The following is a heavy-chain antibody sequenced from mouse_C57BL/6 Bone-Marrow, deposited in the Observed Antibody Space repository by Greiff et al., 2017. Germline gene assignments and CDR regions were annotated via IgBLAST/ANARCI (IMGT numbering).Heavy chain of an antibody. D-gene: IGHD1-1*01. CDR2: ITPNNGGT. V-gene: IGHV1-26*01. CDR1: GYTFTDYY. CDR3: AKYGTTETLYYFDY. Sequence: EVQLQQSGPELVKPGDSVKISCKASGYTFTDYYMTWVKQSHGKSLAWFGDITPNNGGTSYNQQLKGKATLTVDKSSSTAYMERRSLTSEDSAVYYCAKYGTTETLYYFDYWGQGTTLTVSS. J-gene: IGHJ2*01.